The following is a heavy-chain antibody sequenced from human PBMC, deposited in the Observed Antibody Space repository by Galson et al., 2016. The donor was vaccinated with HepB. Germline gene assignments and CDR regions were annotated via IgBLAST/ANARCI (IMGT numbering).Heavy chain of an antibody. D-gene: IGHD2-21*01. Sequence: SLRLSCAASGLTLSSHAVPWVRQAPGKGLEWVSAISASGGNTYYADSVMGRFTISRDNSKNPLYLQMNSLRTEDTAIYYCAKDIPPRGHDAFDIWGRGTMVTVSS. V-gene: IGHV3-23*01. CDR1: GLTLSSHA. CDR3: AKDIPPRGHDAFDI. CDR2: ISASGGNT. J-gene: IGHJ3*02.